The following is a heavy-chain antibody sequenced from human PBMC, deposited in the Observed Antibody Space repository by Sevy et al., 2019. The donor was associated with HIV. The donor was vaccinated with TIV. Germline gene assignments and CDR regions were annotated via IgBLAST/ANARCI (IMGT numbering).Heavy chain of an antibody. D-gene: IGHD3-22*01. CDR2: ISGSGTRT. J-gene: IGHJ6*03. CDR1: GFSFDSYG. CDR3: AKGGGGHYDPDEIGYYFYYYNMDV. V-gene: IGHV3-23*01. Sequence: GFLRLSCAVSGFSFDSYGMTWVRQAPGKGLEWVSGISGSGTRTYYADSVKGRFSISRDNSKNRLYLQMNSLRSEDTAIYYCAKGGGGHYDPDEIGYYFYYYNMDVWGKGTTVTVSS.